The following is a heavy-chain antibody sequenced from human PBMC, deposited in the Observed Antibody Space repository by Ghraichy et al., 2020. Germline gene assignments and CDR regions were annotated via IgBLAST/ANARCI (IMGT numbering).Heavy chain of an antibody. J-gene: IGHJ4*02. CDR1: GGSIDSYH. D-gene: IGHD6-19*01. CDR2: IFPGGTT. CDR3: ARTTAYSSGWYFDN. V-gene: IGHV4-4*07. Sequence: SETLSLTCTVSGGSIDSYHWSWIRQPAGKGLEWIGRIFPGGTTNYSPSLESRVTMSIDTSKNQFSLKLRSVTAADTAVYYCARTTAYSSGWYFDNWAQGTLVTVSS.